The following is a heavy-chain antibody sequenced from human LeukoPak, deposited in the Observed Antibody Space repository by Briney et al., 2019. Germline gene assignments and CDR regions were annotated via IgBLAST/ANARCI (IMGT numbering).Heavy chain of an antibody. J-gene: IGHJ4*02. D-gene: IGHD2-21*01. CDR3: ARDTYSISLRGYYFGF. Sequence: GGSMRLSCEVSGFTFKDYCMHWVRLAPGSGLEWVAFTLYDGSEQFYAASVKGRLIISRDNSNNTLYLQMSTVRSEDRALYYCARDTYSISLRGYYFGFWGQGTLVTVSS. V-gene: IGHV3-30*02. CDR2: TLYDGSEQ. CDR1: GFTFKDYC.